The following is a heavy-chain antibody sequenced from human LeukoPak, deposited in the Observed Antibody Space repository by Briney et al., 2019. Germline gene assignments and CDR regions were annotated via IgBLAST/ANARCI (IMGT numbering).Heavy chain of an antibody. CDR2: ISYDGSNK. D-gene: IGHD6-13*01. J-gene: IGHJ6*02. V-gene: IGHV3-30*04. CDR1: GFTFSSYA. CDR3: AREMTPGIAAAGPYYYYGMDV. Sequence: GGSLRLSCAASGFTFSSYAMHWVRQAPGKGLEWVTVISYDGSNKYYADSVKGRFTISRDNSKNTLYLQINSLRAEDTAVYYCAREMTPGIAAAGPYYYYGMDVWGQGTTVTVS.